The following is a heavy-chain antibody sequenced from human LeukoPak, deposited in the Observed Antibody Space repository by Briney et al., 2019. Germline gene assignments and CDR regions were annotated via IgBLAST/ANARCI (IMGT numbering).Heavy chain of an antibody. CDR2: IYHSGST. V-gene: IGHV4-38-2*02. J-gene: IGHJ4*02. CDR1: GYSISSGYY. Sequence: SETLSLTCTVSGYSISSGYYWGWIRQPPGKGLEWIGSIYHSGSTYYNPSLKSRVTISVDTSKNQFSLKLSSVTAADTAVYYCARAPPKLLWFGELLTQPPDYWGQGTLVTVSS. D-gene: IGHD3-10*01. CDR3: ARAPPKLLWFGELLTQPPDY.